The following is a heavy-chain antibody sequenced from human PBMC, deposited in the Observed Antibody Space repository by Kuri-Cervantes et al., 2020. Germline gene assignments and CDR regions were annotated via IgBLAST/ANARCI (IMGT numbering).Heavy chain of an antibody. Sequence: ASVKVSCKASGYTFNRYYMHWVRQAPGQGLEWMGIINPSGGSTTYAQKFQGRVTMTSDTSTSTVYMELSSLRSEDTAVYYCARDPGIAAAGTDDYWGQGTLVTVSS. CDR1: GYTFNRYY. J-gene: IGHJ4*02. CDR2: INPSGGST. D-gene: IGHD6-13*01. V-gene: IGHV1-46*02. CDR3: ARDPGIAAAGTDDY.